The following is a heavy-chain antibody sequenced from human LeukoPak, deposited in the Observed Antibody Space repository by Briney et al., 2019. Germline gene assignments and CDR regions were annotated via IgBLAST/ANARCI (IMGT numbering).Heavy chain of an antibody. CDR3: ARDTKYAFDN. D-gene: IGHD2-2*01. J-gene: IGHJ4*02. V-gene: IGHV3-48*01. CDR1: GFTFSSYS. Sequence: GGSLRLSCAASGFTFSSYSMNWVRLAPGKGLEWISYIGISSGNTKYADSVKGRFTISGDKAKNSVYLQMNSLRVEDTAVYYCARDTKYAFDNWGQGTLVTSSS. CDR2: IGISSGNT.